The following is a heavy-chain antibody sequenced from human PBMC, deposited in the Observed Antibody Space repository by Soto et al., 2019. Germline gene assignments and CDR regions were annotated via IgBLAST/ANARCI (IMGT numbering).Heavy chain of an antibody. CDR2: IDSDGSMT. J-gene: IGHJ4*02. Sequence: GGSLRLSCAASGFTFSSYWMHWVRQVPGKGMEWVSKIDSDGSMTDYADSVKGRFTISRDNAKNSLYLQMDSLRAEDTAVYHCASLSAPVDYWGQGTLVTVSS. D-gene: IGHD2-2*01. V-gene: IGHV3-74*01. CDR3: ASLSAPVDY. CDR1: GFTFSSYW.